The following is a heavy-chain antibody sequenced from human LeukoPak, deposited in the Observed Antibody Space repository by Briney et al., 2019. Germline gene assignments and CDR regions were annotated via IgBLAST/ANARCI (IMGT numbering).Heavy chain of an antibody. Sequence: GGSLRLSCAASGFTFSDYYMSWIRQAPGKGLEWVSYISSSGSTIYYADSVRGRFTISRDNAKNSLYLRMNSLRVEDTAVYYCASWPVGWYGEDSWGQGTLVTVSS. J-gene: IGHJ4*02. CDR1: GFTFSDYY. D-gene: IGHD6-19*01. V-gene: IGHV3-11*01. CDR3: ASWPVGWYGEDS. CDR2: ISSSGSTI.